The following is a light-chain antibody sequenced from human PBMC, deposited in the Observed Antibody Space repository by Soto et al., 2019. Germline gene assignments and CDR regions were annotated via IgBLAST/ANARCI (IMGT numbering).Light chain of an antibody. V-gene: IGKV3-20*01. J-gene: IGKJ2*01. CDR3: QHYVGSPPYT. Sequence: EIVLTRSPDTLSLSPGEGATLSCRASQRVTSNYLAWYQQKPGQAPRLLIYGASRRATGIPDRFSGSGAGTEFTLTISRVEPEDFAVYYCQHYVGSPPYTFGQGTKLEVK. CDR1: QRVTSNY. CDR2: GAS.